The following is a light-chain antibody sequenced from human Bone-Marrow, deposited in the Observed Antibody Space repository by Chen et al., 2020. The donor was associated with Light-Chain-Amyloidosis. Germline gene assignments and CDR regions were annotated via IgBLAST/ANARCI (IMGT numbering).Light chain of an antibody. CDR3: QQYSQWPKT. Sequence: EIVMTQSPATLSVSPGERATLSCRASQSVSSNLAWYQQKPGQAPRLLIYGASTRATGIPARFSGSGSGTDFTLTISSIEAEDFAVYSCQQYSQWPKTFGRGTKVEI. CDR1: QSVSSN. CDR2: GAS. V-gene: IGKV3-15*01. J-gene: IGKJ1*01.